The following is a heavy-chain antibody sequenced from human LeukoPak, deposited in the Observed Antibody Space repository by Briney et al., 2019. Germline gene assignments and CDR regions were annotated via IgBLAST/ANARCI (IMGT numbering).Heavy chain of an antibody. V-gene: IGHV4-38-2*02. CDR1: GYSISSGYY. J-gene: IGHJ4*02. Sequence: SETLSLTCAVSGYSISSGYYWGWIRQPPGKGLEWIGSIYHSGSTYYNPSLKSRVTISVDTSKNQFTLKLSSVTPADTAVYYCARDGGRFNFGFGYWGQGTLVTVSS. CDR3: ARDGGRFNFGFGY. CDR2: IYHSGST. D-gene: IGHD1-1*01.